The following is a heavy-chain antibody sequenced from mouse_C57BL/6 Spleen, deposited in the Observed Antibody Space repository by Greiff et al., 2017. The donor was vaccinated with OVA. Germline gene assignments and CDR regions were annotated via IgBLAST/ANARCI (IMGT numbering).Heavy chain of an antibody. CDR2: ISYSGST. Sequence: EVMLVESGPGLAKPSQTLSLTCSVTGYSITSDYWNWIRKFPGNKLEYMGYISYSGSTYYNPSLKSRISLTRDPSKNQYYRQVNSVTTEDTATYYWARAPYGYDGDYYAMDYWGQGTSVTVSS. CDR3: ARAPYGYDGDYYAMDY. CDR1: GYSITSDY. V-gene: IGHV3-8*01. J-gene: IGHJ4*01. D-gene: IGHD2-2*01.